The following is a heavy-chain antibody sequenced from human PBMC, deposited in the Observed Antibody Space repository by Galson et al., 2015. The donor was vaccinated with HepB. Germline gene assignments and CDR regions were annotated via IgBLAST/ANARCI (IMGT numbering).Heavy chain of an antibody. D-gene: IGHD6-19*01. CDR2: MSPNSGNT. CDR1: GYRFTSHD. Sequence: SVKVSCKASGYRFTSHDINWLRQATGQGLEWMGWMSPNSGNTGFAQKFQGRVSMTWNTSISTAYMELSSLTSEDTAVYYCARDSGWHYYYYYMDVWGIGTTVTVAS. V-gene: IGHV1-8*01. J-gene: IGHJ6*03. CDR3: ARDSGWHYYYYYMDV.